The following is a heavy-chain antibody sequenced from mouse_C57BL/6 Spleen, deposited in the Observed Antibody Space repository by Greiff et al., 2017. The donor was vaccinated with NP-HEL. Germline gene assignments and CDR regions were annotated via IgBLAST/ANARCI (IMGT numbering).Heavy chain of an antibody. CDR2: ISSGSSTI. CDR1: GFTFSDYG. D-gene: IGHD1-1*01. CDR3: ASLLITTVVAMDY. Sequence: EVKLMESGGGLVKPGGSLKLSCAASGFTFSDYGMHWVRQAPEKGLEWVAYISSGSSTIYYADTVKGRFTISRDNAKNPLFLQMTSLRSEDTAMYYCASLLITTVVAMDYWGQGTSVTVSS. J-gene: IGHJ4*01. V-gene: IGHV5-17*01.